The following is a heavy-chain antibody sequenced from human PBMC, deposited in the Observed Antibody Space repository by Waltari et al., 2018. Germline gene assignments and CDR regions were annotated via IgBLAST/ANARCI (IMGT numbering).Heavy chain of an antibody. CDR3: ARAVRYQLLSDF. D-gene: IGHD2-2*01. CDR2: MNPNSGNL. V-gene: IGHV1-8*03. J-gene: IGHJ4*02. Sequence: QVQLVQSGAEVKNPGASVKLSCKTSGYTFSNYDVSWVRQAPGRGLEWMGWMNPNSGNLGFAQGFQGRVMCTADTSTTTAYMELTNLRSDDTVIYFCARAVRYQLLSDFWGQGTLVTVSS. CDR1: GYTFSNYD.